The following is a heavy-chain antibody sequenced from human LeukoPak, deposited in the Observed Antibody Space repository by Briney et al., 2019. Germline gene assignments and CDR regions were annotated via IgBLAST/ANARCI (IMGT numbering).Heavy chain of an antibody. CDR1: GYTFTSYY. J-gene: IGHJ4*02. CDR2: INPSGGST. V-gene: IGHV1-46*01. Sequence: ASVKVSCKASGYTFTSYYMHWVRQAPGQGLEWMGIINPSGGSTSYAQKFQGRVTMTRDTSTSTAYMELSRLRSDDTAVYYCARGYSSSWYYYWGQGTLVTVSS. D-gene: IGHD6-13*01. CDR3: ARGYSSSWYYY.